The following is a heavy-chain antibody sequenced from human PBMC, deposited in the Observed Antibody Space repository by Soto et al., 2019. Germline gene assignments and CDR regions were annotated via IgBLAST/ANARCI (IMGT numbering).Heavy chain of an antibody. J-gene: IGHJ6*02. V-gene: IGHV3-30-3*01. CDR3: ASTYCSSTSCYPPLYYYYYGMDV. CDR1: GFTFSSYA. CDR2: ISYDGSNK. Sequence: PGGSLRLSCAASGFTFSSYAMHWVRQAPGKGPEWVAVISYDGSNKYYADSVKGRFTISRDNSKNTLYLQMNSLRAEDTAVYYCASTYCSSTSCYPPLYYYYYGMDVWGQGTTVTVSS. D-gene: IGHD2-2*01.